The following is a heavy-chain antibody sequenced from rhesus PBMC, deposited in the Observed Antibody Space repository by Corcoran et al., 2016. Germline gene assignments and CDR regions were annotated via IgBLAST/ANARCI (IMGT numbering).Heavy chain of an antibody. CDR2: SRESGGTR. Sequence: DVQLVESGGGLVKPGGSLRLSCVASGFTFSSYVMHWVRQAQGKGMEWVSVSRESGGTRYDEDSVKGQFTISRDNAKNSLFLQMKSLRAEDTAVYYCTRGGVIAAGRDYWGQGVLVTVSS. D-gene: IGHD6-13*01. J-gene: IGHJ4*01. V-gene: IGHV3S26*01. CDR1: GFTFSSYV. CDR3: TRGGVIAAGRDY.